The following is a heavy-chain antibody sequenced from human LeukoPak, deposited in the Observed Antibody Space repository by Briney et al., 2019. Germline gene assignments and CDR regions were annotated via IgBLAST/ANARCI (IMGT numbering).Heavy chain of an antibody. CDR2: INPNSGGT. J-gene: IGHJ5*02. CDR1: GYTFTSYG. CDR3: ARASFDP. V-gene: IGHV1-2*02. Sequence: GSVKVSCKASGYTFTSYGISWVRQAPGQGLEWMGWINPNSGGTNYAQKFQGRVTMTRDTSISTAYMELSRLRSDDTAVYYCARASFDPWGQGTLVTVSS.